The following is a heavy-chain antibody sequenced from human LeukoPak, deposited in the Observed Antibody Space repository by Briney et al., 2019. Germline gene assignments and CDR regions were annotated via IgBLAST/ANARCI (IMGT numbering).Heavy chain of an antibody. CDR3: ARRAGFGELDYYYGMDV. Sequence: SVKVSCKASGGTFSSYAISWVRQAPGQGLEWMGGIIPIFGTANYAQKFQGRVTITADESTSTAYMELSSLRSDDTAVYYCARRAGFGELDYYYGMDVWGQGTTVTVSS. D-gene: IGHD3-10*01. V-gene: IGHV1-69*01. J-gene: IGHJ6*02. CDR2: IIPIFGTA. CDR1: GGTFSSYA.